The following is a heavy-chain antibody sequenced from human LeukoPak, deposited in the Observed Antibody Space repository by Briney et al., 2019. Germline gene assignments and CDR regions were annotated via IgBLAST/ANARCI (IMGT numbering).Heavy chain of an antibody. D-gene: IGHD6-13*01. CDR1: GGSISSYY. CDR3: ARVTGYMVEDYFDS. Sequence: SETLSLTCTVSGGSISSYYWSWIRQPPGKGLEWIGYIYYSGSTNYNPSLKSRVTISVDTSKNQFSLRLRSVTAADTAVYYYARVTGYMVEDYFDSWGQGTLVTVSS. CDR2: IYYSGST. V-gene: IGHV4-59*01. J-gene: IGHJ4*02.